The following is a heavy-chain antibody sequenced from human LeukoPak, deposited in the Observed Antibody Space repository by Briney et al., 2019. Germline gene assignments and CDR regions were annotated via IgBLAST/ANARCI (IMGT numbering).Heavy chain of an antibody. J-gene: IGHJ5*02. CDR1: CYTFTSFG. Sequence: GASVKVFCKASCYTFTSFGISWVRQAPGQGLEWMGRISAYNGNTNYSQKFQGRVTMTTDKSTSAAYQELRSLTSDDTGVCYCVRNKDYYDSRGFYPTWFHPWGQGTLVTVSS. D-gene: IGHD3-22*01. V-gene: IGHV1-18*01. CDR2: ISAYNGNT. CDR3: VRNKDYYDSRGFYPTWFHP.